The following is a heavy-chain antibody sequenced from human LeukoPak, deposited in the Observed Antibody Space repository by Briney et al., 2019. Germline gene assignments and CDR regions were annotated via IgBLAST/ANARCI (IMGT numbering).Heavy chain of an antibody. CDR1: GFTFSSYW. J-gene: IGHJ5*01. CDR3: ARDAYTSASDS. D-gene: IGHD3-16*01. Sequence: GVSLRLSCAASGFTFSSYWMTWVRQAPGKGLEWVANLTPDGSDKYYVDSVKGRFTISRDNAKNSLYLQMNSLRAEDTAVYYCARDAYTSASDSWGQGTLVTVSS. V-gene: IGHV3-7*01. CDR2: LTPDGSDK.